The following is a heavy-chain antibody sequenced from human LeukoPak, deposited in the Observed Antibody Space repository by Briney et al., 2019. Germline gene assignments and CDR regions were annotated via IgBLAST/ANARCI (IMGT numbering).Heavy chain of an antibody. V-gene: IGHV6-1*01. Sequence: SQTLSLTCAISGDSVSNNIATWNWVRQSPSRGLEWLGRTYYRSRWGNDYAISVKGRITINPDTSRNQFSPQLNSVTPEDTAVYYCVRDSDDYYWALDFWGQGTPVTVSS. CDR3: VRDSDDYYWALDF. J-gene: IGHJ4*02. CDR1: GDSVSNNIAT. D-gene: IGHD3-10*01. CDR2: TYYRSRWGN.